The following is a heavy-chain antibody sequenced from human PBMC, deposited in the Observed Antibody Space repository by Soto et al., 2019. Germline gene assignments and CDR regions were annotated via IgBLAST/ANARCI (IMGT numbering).Heavy chain of an antibody. V-gene: IGHV4-59*01. D-gene: IGHD3-3*02. J-gene: IGHJ3*02. Sequence: SETLSLTCTVSGGSISSYYWSWIRQPPGKGLEWIGYIYYSGSTNYNPSLKSRVTISVDTSKNQFSLKLSFVTAADTAVYYCARGDIFGVVTPDAFDIWGQGTMVTVSS. CDR1: GGSISSYY. CDR2: IYYSGST. CDR3: ARGDIFGVVTPDAFDI.